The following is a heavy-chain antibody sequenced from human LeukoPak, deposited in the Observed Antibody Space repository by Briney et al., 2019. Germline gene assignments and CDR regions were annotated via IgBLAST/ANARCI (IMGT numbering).Heavy chain of an antibody. V-gene: IGHV4-59*01. CDR1: GGSIGSYY. CDR2: IYYSGST. Sequence: PSETLSLTCTVSGGSIGSYYWSWIRQPPGKGLEWIGCIYYSGSTNYNPSLKSRVTISVDTSKNQFSLKLSSVTAADTAVYYCARYVNYDFWSGYPNYYYYYMDVWGKGTTVTVSS. D-gene: IGHD3-3*01. J-gene: IGHJ6*03. CDR3: ARYVNYDFWSGYPNYYYYYMDV.